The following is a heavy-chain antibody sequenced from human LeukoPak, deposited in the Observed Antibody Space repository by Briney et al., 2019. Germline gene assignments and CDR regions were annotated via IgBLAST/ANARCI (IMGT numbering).Heavy chain of an antibody. V-gene: IGHV4-59*08. CDR1: GGSISSYY. J-gene: IGHJ6*02. Sequence: SETLSLTCTVSGGSISSYYWTWIRQPPGEGLEWIGYISYSGSTNYNPSLKSRVTISVDMSKNQFSLKLSSVTAADTAVYSCARHYYSSGSYYSRSYYYGMDVWGQGTSVTVSS. D-gene: IGHD3-10*01. CDR3: ARHYYSSGSYYSRSYYYGMDV. CDR2: ISYSGST.